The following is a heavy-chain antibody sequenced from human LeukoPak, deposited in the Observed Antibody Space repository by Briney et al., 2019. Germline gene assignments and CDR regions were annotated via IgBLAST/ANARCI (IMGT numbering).Heavy chain of an antibody. D-gene: IGHD6-13*01. CDR3: ARHVAAPGPDYFDY. J-gene: IGHJ4*01. Sequence: KPGESLKISCKGSGYSFTSYWIAWVRQMPGKGLEWMGIIYPGDSDTTYSPSFQGQVTISADKSISTAYLQCHRPKASDTAIYYCARHVAAPGPDYFDYWGQGTLVTVSS. V-gene: IGHV5-51*01. CDR2: IYPGDSDT. CDR1: GYSFTSYW.